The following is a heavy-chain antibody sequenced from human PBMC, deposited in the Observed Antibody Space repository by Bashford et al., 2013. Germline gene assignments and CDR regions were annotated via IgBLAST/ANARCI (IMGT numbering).Heavy chain of an antibody. Sequence: GGSLRLSCAASGFTFSTYLIHWVRQAPGKGLEWVSSISSSSSYIYYADSVKGRFTISRDNAKNSLYLQMNSLRAEDTAVYYCARHPDYGDPTGYWYFDLWGRGTLVTVSS. CDR1: GFTFSTYL. D-gene: IGHD4-17*01. CDR3: ARHPDYGDPTGYWYFDL. J-gene: IGHJ2*01. V-gene: IGHV3-21*01. CDR2: ISSSSSYI.